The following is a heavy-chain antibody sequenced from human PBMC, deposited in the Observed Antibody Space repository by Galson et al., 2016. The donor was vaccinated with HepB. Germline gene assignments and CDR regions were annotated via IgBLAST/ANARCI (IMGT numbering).Heavy chain of an antibody. D-gene: IGHD4-17*01. Sequence: SLRLSCAASGFTFSSCATHWVRQAPGKGLESVSAISDNGGSTYYADSVKGRFTISRDISKNTLYLQMNSLRAEDTAVYYCARDRYGDYLDYWGQGTLVTVSS. V-gene: IGHV3-64*04. CDR1: GFTFSSCA. CDR3: ARDRYGDYLDY. J-gene: IGHJ4*02. CDR2: ISDNGGST.